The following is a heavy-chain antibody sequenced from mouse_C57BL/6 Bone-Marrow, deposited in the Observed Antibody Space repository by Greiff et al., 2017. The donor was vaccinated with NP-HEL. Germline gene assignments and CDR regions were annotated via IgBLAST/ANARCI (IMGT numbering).Heavy chain of an antibody. CDR1: GYTFTSHW. CDR2: IDPSDSYT. V-gene: IGHV1-50*01. Sequence: QVQLKQPGAELVKPGASVKLSCKASGYTFTSHWMQWVKQRPGQGLEWIGEIDPSDSYTNYNQKFKGKATLTVDTSSSTAYMQLSSLTSEDSAVYYCARLGYYGSRDYWGQGTTLTVSS. CDR3: ARLGYYGSRDY. J-gene: IGHJ2*01. D-gene: IGHD1-1*01.